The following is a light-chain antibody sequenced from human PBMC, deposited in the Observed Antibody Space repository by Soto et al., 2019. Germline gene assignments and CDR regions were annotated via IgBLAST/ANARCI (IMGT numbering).Light chain of an antibody. CDR3: QQYNNWSPFT. CDR1: QSVSSN. CDR2: GAS. J-gene: IGKJ4*01. V-gene: IGKV3-15*01. Sequence: EIVMTQSPATLSVSPGERATLSCRASQSVSSNLAWYQQKPGQAPRLLIYGASTKATGIPARFSGSGSGTEFSLTISSLPSEDFAVYYCQQYNNWSPFTFGGGTKVEIK.